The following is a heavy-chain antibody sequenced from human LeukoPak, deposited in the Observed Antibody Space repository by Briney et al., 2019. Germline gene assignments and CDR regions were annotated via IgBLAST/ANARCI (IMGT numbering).Heavy chain of an antibody. CDR2: INHSGST. Sequence: PSETLSLTCAVYGGSFSGYYWSWIRQPPGKGLEWIGEINHSGSTNYNPSLKSRVTISVDRSKNQFSLKLSSVTAADTAVYYCARVSNYYDSSGYFDYWGQGTLVTVSS. V-gene: IGHV4-34*01. CDR1: GGSFSGYY. J-gene: IGHJ4*02. D-gene: IGHD3-22*01. CDR3: ARVSNYYDSSGYFDY.